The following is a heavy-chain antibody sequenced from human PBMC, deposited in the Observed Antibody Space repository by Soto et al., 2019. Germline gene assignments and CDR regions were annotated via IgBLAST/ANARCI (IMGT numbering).Heavy chain of an antibody. V-gene: IGHV3-30-3*01. D-gene: IGHD3-10*01. Sequence: GGSLRLSCAASGFTFSSYAMHWVRQAPGKGLEWVAVISYDGSNKYYADSVKGRFTISRDNSKNTLYLQMNSLRAEDTAVYYCARGSEGSGSYYSNSYYYYYGMDVWGQGTTVTVSS. J-gene: IGHJ6*02. CDR3: ARGSEGSGSYYSNSYYYYYGMDV. CDR1: GFTFSSYA. CDR2: ISYDGSNK.